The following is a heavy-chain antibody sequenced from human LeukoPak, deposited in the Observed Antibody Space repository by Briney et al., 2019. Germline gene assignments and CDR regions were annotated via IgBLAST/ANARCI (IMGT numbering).Heavy chain of an antibody. CDR2: IYNKVST. CDR1: GGSMPSNTYY. D-gene: IGHD6-6*01. CDR3: ARNSSSSYFDT. Sequence: PPETLSLTCTVSGGSMPSNTYYWGWVRQSPEKGLEWIGSIYNKVSTHYNPSLKSRVTMSVDTSRSQFSLKLTSMTAADTAIYYCARNSSSSYFDTWGQGILVTVSS. V-gene: IGHV4-39*01. J-gene: IGHJ4*02.